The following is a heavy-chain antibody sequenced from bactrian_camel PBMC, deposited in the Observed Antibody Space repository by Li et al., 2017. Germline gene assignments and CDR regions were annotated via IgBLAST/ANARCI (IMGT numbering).Heavy chain of an antibody. CDR1: GFTSDAD. D-gene: IGHD2*01. V-gene: IGHV3S61*01. J-gene: IGHJ4*01. Sequence: HVQLVESGGGSVQTGGSLRLSCTASGFTSDADMGWYRQTPGKGREGVASIDARGVTQYADFVKGRFTISRDSSETTLYLQMDSLKPEDTAMYYCAADPGSGGSCSLNLPLTTDANYFVGQGTQVT. CDR2: IDARGVT.